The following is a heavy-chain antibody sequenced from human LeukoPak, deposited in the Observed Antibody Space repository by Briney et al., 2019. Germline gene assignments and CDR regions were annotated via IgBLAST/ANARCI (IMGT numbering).Heavy chain of an antibody. V-gene: IGHV3-49*05. J-gene: IGHJ4*02. D-gene: IGHD6-13*01. CDR3: TRDRRRKSGSSWYGGFDS. Sequence: NPGGSLRLSCEASGFTFGDYAMSWFRQAPGKGLEWVAFIRSKAYGGTTEYAASVKGRFTISRDDSKSIAYLQMNSLKTEDTAVYSCTRDRRRKSGSSWYGGFDSWGQGTLVTVSS. CDR2: IRSKAYGGTT. CDR1: GFTFGDYA.